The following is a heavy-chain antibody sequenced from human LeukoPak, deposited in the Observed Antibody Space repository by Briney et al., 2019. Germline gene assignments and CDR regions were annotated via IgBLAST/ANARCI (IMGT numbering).Heavy chain of an antibody. CDR1: GYTFTSYD. CDR2: MNPNSGNT. Sequence: ASVKVSCKASGYTFTSYDINWVRQATGQGLEWMGWMNPNSGNTGYAQKFQGRVAMTRNTSISTAYMELSSLRSEDTAVYYCARGYYGDYGMDYWGQGTLVTDSS. D-gene: IGHD4-17*01. CDR3: ARGYYGDYGMDY. J-gene: IGHJ4*02. V-gene: IGHV1-8*01.